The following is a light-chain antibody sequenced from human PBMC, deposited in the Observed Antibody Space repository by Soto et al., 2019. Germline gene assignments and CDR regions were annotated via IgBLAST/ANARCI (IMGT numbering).Light chain of an antibody. V-gene: IGLV2-23*01. Sequence: QSALTQPASVSGSPGQSITISCTGTSSDVGSYNLVSWYQQHPDKAPKLMIYEDTKRPSGVSNRFSGSKSGNTASLTISSLQAEDEANYYCSSYAGNNIFVFETGTKLTVL. J-gene: IGLJ1*01. CDR1: SSDVGSYNL. CDR3: SSYAGNNIFV. CDR2: EDT.